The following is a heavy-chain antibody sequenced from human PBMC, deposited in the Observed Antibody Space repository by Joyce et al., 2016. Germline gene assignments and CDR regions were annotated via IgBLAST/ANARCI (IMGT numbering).Heavy chain of an antibody. V-gene: IGHV1-69*12. CDR2: IIPFVGAA. J-gene: IGHJ6*02. CDR3: ARGGTSSDHFFFYTLDI. Sequence: QVLLVQSGATVKRPGSSLKVSCKSSGGAFSNFTVNWVRQAPGQRLEWRGGIIPFVGAAKYAEHFQGRVTLTADLSTRTAFMELSSLTSADTAVYYCARGGTSSDHFFFYTLDIWGPGTTVIVSS. D-gene: IGHD1-14*01. CDR1: GGAFSNFT.